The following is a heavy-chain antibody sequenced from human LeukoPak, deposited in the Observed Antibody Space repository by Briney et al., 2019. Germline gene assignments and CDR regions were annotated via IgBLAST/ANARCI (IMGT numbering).Heavy chain of an antibody. CDR3: ARGDTVSEGVFDY. Sequence: ASVKVSCKASGYTFTGYYMHWVRQAPGQGLEWMGWINPNSGGTNYAQKFQGRVTMTRDTSISTAYMELSRLRSDDTAVYYCARGDTVSEGVFDYWGQGTLVTVSS. D-gene: IGHD5/OR15-5a*01. V-gene: IGHV1-2*02. J-gene: IGHJ4*02. CDR1: GYTFTGYY. CDR2: INPNSGGT.